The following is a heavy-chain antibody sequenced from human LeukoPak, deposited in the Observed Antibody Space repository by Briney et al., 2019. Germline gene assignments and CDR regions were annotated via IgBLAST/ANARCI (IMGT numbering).Heavy chain of an antibody. J-gene: IGHJ6*02. Sequence: PGGSLRLSCAASGFTVSNNYMSWVRQAPGKGLEWVSLIYSGGITYYADSVKGRFTIPRDNSKNTPYLQMNSLRAEDTAVYYCARSHPWGMNYYYYYGMDVWGQGTTVTVSS. D-gene: IGHD2-8*02. CDR3: ARSHPWGMNYYYYYGMDV. CDR2: IYSGGIT. V-gene: IGHV3-53*01. CDR1: GFTVSNNY.